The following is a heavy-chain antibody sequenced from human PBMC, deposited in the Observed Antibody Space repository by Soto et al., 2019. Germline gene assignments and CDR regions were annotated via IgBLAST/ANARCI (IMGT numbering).Heavy chain of an antibody. CDR1: GFTFSSYA. V-gene: IGHV3-23*01. Sequence: GGSLRLSCAASGFTFSSYAMSWVRQAPGKGLEWVSAISGSGGSTYYADSVKGRFTISRDNSKNTLYLQMNSLRAEDTAVYYCAIPPYCGGDCYFGYLQHWGQGTLVTVSS. D-gene: IGHD2-21*01. CDR3: AIPPYCGGDCYFGYLQH. CDR2: ISGSGGST. J-gene: IGHJ1*01.